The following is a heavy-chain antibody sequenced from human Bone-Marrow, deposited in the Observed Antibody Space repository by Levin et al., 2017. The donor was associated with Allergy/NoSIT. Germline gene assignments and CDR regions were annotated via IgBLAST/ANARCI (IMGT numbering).Heavy chain of an antibody. CDR1: GFNFYNFA. V-gene: IGHV3-23*01. Sequence: GGSLRLSCAASGFNFYNFAMNWVRQPPGKGLEWVAVISGNGKFAYYADSLEGRFTISRDNSTNTLFLQMNNLRAEDTALYYCAKYKRTMPNKSYFDEWGQGTLLTVSS. CDR3: AKYKRTMPNKSYFDE. J-gene: IGHJ4*02. CDR2: ISGNGKFA. D-gene: IGHD1-14*01.